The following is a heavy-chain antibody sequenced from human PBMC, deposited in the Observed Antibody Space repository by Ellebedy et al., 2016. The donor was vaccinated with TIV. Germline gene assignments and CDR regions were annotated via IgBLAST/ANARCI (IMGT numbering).Heavy chain of an antibody. Sequence: SETLSLTXTVSGGSVSSSYWSWIRQPPGKGLEWIGYIYYSGSTNYNPSLKSRVTISVDTSKNQFSLRLSSVTAADTAVYFCARLRQSRDRNHWYFDLWGRGTLVTVSS. CDR2: IYYSGST. D-gene: IGHD1-14*01. J-gene: IGHJ2*01. CDR3: ARLRQSRDRNHWYFDL. CDR1: GGSVSSSY. V-gene: IGHV4-59*02.